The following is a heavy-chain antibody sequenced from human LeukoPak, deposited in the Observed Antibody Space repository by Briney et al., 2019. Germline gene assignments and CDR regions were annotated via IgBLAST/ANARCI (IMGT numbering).Heavy chain of an antibody. J-gene: IGHJ3*02. CDR1: GYTFTSNY. V-gene: IGHV1-46*01. CDR3: ARWGMEMATQGSENAFDI. Sequence: ASVKVSCKASGYTFTSNYIHWVRQAPGQGLEWMGIINPSGGSTSYAQKFQGRVTMTRDTSTSTVYMELSSLRSEDTAVYYCARWGMEMATQGSENAFDIWGQGTMVTVSS. D-gene: IGHD5-24*01. CDR2: INPSGGST.